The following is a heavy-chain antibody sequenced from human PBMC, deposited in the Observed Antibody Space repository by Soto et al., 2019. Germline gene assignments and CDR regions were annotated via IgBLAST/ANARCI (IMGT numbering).Heavy chain of an antibody. CDR1: GFTFSSYA. V-gene: IGHV3-23*01. D-gene: IGHD3-10*01. CDR2: ISGSGGST. J-gene: IGHJ5*02. Sequence: GGSLRLSCAASGFTFSSYAMSWVRQAPGKGLEWVSAISGSGGSTYYADSVKGRFTISRDNSKNTLYLQMNSLRAEDTAVYYCARDRTEQSDTICWFDPWGQGTLVTVSS. CDR3: ARDRTEQSDTICWFDP.